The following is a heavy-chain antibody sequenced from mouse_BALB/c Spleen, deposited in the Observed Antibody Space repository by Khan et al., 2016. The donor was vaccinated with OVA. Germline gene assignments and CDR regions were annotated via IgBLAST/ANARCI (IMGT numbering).Heavy chain of an antibody. J-gene: IGHJ2*01. CDR3: ARTPGYYGSNYFDY. CDR1: GFTFSNYG. D-gene: IGHD1-1*01. Sequence: EVELVESGGGLVKPGGSLKFSCAASGFTFSNYGMSWVRQTPEKRLEWVATISSGCSYTYYPDSVKGRFTISRDNANNTLYLKMSSLRSEDTAMYYCARTPGYYGSNYFDYWGQGTTLTVSS. V-gene: IGHV5-9-3*01. CDR2: ISSGCSYT.